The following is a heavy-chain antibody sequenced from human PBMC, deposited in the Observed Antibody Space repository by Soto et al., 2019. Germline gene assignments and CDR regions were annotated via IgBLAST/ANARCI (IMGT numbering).Heavy chain of an antibody. CDR1: GFTFDDYA. D-gene: IGHD3-3*01. Sequence: GGSLRLSCAASGFTFDDYAMHWVRQAPGKGLEWVSGISWNSGSIGYADSVKGRFTISRDNAKNSLYLQMNSLRAEDTALYYCAKDMGGITIFGVVTGGYDYWGQGTLVTVSS. CDR2: ISWNSGSI. V-gene: IGHV3-9*01. J-gene: IGHJ4*02. CDR3: AKDMGGITIFGVVTGGYDY.